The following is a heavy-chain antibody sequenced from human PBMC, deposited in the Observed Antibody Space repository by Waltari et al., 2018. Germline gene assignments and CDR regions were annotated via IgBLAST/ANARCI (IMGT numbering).Heavy chain of an antibody. CDR2: IIPIFGTA. CDR3: ARYLGYCSGGSCYSQYRFDY. CDR1: GGTFSSYA. Sequence: QVQLVQSGAEVKKPGSSVKVSCKASGGTFSSYAISWVRQAPGQGLGWMGGIIPIFGTANYAQKFQGRVTITADESTSTAYMELSSLRSEDTAVYYCARYLGYCSGGSCYSQYRFDYWGQGTLVTVSS. J-gene: IGHJ4*02. D-gene: IGHD2-15*01. V-gene: IGHV1-69*13.